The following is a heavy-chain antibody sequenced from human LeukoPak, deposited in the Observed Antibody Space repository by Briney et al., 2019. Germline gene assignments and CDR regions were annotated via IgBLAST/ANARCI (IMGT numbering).Heavy chain of an antibody. V-gene: IGHV3-21*01. D-gene: IGHD6-19*01. J-gene: IGHJ4*02. CDR1: GFTFSSYS. Sequence: GGSLRLSCAASGFTFSSYSMNWVRQAPGKGLEWVSSISSSSSYIYYADSVKGRFTISRDNAKNSLYLQMNSLRAEDTAVYYCARDFTRIAVAGRGFHNRDYWGQGTLVTVSS. CDR3: ARDFTRIAVAGRGFHNRDY. CDR2: ISSSSSYI.